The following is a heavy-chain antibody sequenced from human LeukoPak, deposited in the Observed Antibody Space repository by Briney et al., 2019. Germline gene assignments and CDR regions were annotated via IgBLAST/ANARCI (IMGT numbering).Heavy chain of an antibody. J-gene: IGHJ4*02. CDR2: IDHSGST. V-gene: IGHV4-38-2*02. CDR1: DYSISSGYY. CDR3: ARDEAVVSFYFDY. Sequence: PSETLSLTCTVSDYSISSGYYWGWIRPPPGKGLEWIGNIDHSGSTFYNPSLKSRVTISVDTSKNQFSLKLTSVTAADTAVYYCARDEAVVSFYFDYWGQGTLVTVS. D-gene: IGHD6-19*01.